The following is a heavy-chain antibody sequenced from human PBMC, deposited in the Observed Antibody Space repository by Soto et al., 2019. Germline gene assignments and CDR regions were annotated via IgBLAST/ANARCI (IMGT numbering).Heavy chain of an antibody. CDR3: ARVFGVVTTGYFDL. CDR1: GFTFSSYD. V-gene: IGHV3-13*01. CDR2: IGTAGDT. J-gene: IGHJ2*01. D-gene: IGHD3-3*01. Sequence: SGGSLRLSCAASGFTFSSYDMHWVRQATGKGLEWVSAIGTAGDTYYPGSVKGRFTISRENAKNSLYLQMNSLRAEDTAVYYCARVFGVVTTGYFDLWGRGTLVTVSS.